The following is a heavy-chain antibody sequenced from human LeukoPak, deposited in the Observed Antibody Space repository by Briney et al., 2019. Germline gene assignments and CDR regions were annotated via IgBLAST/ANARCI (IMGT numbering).Heavy chain of an antibody. CDR1: GGSISSSSYY. J-gene: IGHJ5*02. V-gene: IGHV4-39*01. CDR2: IYYSGST. Sequence: SETLSLTCTVSGGSISSSSYYWGWIRQPPGKGLEWIGSIYYSGSTYYNPSLKSRVTISVDTSKNQFSLKLSSVTAADTAVYYCARHLFGTVVVPAYNWFDPWGQGTLVTVSS. CDR3: ARHLFGTVVVPAYNWFDP. D-gene: IGHD2-2*01.